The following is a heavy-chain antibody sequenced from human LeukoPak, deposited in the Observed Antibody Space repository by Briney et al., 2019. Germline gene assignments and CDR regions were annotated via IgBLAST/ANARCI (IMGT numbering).Heavy chain of an antibody. CDR1: GYSFTSGHY. J-gene: IGHJ4*01. CDR3: ARYCTSTTCNLRGFYY. CDR2: IYHTGSA. Sequence: SETLSLTCSVSGYSFTSGHYWGWIRQPPGKGLEWIANIYHTGSAHYNPSLKSRVTISVDTSKNQFSLKLSSVTAADTAVYYCARYCTSTTCNLRGFYYWGQGTLVNVSS. D-gene: IGHD2-2*01. V-gene: IGHV4-38-2*01.